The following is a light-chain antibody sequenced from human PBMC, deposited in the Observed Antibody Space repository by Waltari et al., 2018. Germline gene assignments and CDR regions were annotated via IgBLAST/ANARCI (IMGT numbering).Light chain of an antibody. CDR1: SDSIASFY. CDR2: EDN. V-gene: IGLV6-57*04. CDR3: QSYDGSSVV. J-gene: IGLJ2*01. Sequence: NFMLTQPHSMSESPGKTVIISCTRSSDSIASFYVQWFQQRPGSAPTTVIFEDNQRPSGVPDRFSGSIDSSSNSASLTISGPKPEDEADYYCQSYDGSSVVFGGGTKLTVL.